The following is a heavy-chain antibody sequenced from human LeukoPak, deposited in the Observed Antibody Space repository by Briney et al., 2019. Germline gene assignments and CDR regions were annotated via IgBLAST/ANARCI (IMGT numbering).Heavy chain of an antibody. V-gene: IGHV3-53*01. CDR2: IYSGGTT. J-gene: IGHJ3*02. D-gene: IGHD2-2*01. CDR1: GVTVSSNY. CDR3: AKAPHIVVVPAARGAFDI. Sequence: SGGSLRLSCAASGVTVSSNYMSWVRQAPGKGLEWVSAIYSGGTTYYADSVKGRFTISRDNSKNTLYLQMNSLRAEDTAVYYCAKAPHIVVVPAARGAFDIWGQGTMVTVSS.